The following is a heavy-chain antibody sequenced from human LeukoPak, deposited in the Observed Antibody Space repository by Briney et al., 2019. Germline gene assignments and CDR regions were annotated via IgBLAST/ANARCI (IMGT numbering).Heavy chain of an antibody. CDR3: AREYGHFDY. Sequence: SETLSLTCTVSGYSISSGYYWGWIRQPPGKGLEWIGSIYYSGSTYYNPSLKSRVTISVDTSKNQFSLKLSSVTAADTAVYYCAREYGHFDYWGQGTLVTVSS. D-gene: IGHD2-8*01. CDR1: GYSISSGYY. V-gene: IGHV4-38-2*02. J-gene: IGHJ4*02. CDR2: IYYSGST.